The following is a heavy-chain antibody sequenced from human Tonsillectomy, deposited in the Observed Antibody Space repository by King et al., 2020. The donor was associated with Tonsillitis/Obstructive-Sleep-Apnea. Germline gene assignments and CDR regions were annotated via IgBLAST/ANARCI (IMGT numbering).Heavy chain of an antibody. CDR1: GFSLSTSGMC. D-gene: IGHD5-12*01. CDR3: AHIRLSDHDYGSAYYFDF. V-gene: IGHV2-70*11. J-gene: IGHJ4*02. CDR2: LYWDDDK. Sequence: TLKESGPALVKPTETLTLTCSFSGFSLSTSGMCVTWIRQPPGKALEWLARLYWDDDKYYSTSLKTRLPISKDTPKNQVVLTMTNMDPVDTATYYCAHIRLSDHDYGSAYYFDFWGRGTLVTVSS.